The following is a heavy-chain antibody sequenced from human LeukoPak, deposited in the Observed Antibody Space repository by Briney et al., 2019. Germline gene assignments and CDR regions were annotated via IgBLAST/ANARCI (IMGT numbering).Heavy chain of an antibody. D-gene: IGHD4/OR15-4a*01. Sequence: PSETLSLTCTVSGGSNSHYYWSWIRQPPGKGPEWIGYIYYTGTTNYNPSLKSRVTISVDTSKNQFSLKLNSVTAADTAVYYCAREDPQTKVPEGMDVWGQGTTVTVSS. J-gene: IGHJ6*02. V-gene: IGHV4-59*01. CDR1: GGSNSHYY. CDR2: IYYTGTT. CDR3: AREDPQTKVPEGMDV.